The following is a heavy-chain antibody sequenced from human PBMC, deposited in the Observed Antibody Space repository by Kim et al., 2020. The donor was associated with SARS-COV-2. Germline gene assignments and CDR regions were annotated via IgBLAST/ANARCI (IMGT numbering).Heavy chain of an antibody. D-gene: IGHD6-13*01. CDR3: ARLSMIAWDISWYHDV. CDR2: LSSSGSFT. J-gene: IGHJ6*01. CDR1: GFTFSDYY. V-gene: IGHV3-11*03. Sequence: GGSLRLSCAASGFTFSDYYMTWIRQAPGKGLEWVSSLSSSGSFTNDADSVKGRFTISRDNAKNSLYLQMNSLRAEDTAVYYCARLSMIAWDISWYHDVWG.